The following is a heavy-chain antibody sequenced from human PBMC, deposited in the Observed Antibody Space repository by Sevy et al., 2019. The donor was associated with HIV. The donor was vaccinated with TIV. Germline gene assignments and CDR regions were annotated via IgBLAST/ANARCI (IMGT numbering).Heavy chain of an antibody. Sequence: GGSLRLSCAASGFTFTSDYMHWVRQPPGKGLVWVSHINTDGKIIRYADSVKGRFTTSRDNAKNTLYLQMNSLRAEDTTVYYCSRGSRGTFGSWGQGTTVTVSS. CDR2: INTDGKII. CDR3: SRGSRGTFGS. D-gene: IGHD1-26*01. CDR1: GFTFTSDY. J-gene: IGHJ4*02. V-gene: IGHV3-74*01.